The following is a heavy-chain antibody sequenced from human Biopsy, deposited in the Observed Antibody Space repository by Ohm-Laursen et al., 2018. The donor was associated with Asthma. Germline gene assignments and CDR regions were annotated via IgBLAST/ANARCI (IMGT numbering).Heavy chain of an antibody. V-gene: IGHV4-59*01. J-gene: IGHJ4*02. CDR2: SSYSGFR. CDR3: ARDQGDSKFDY. D-gene: IGHD3-16*01. Sequence: SETLSLTCTFSGGSINSDYWSWIRQPPGKGLEWIGLSSYSGFRKYNPSLKSRVTMSVDTPKNQLSLNLTSVIAADTAVYYCARDQGDSKFDYWGQGILVTVSS. CDR1: GGSINSDY.